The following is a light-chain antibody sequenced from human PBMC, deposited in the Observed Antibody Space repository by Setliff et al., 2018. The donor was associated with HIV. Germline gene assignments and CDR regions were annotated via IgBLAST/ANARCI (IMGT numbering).Light chain of an antibody. CDR1: SSDVGSYNR. V-gene: IGLV2-18*02. J-gene: IGLJ1*01. CDR2: EVN. Sequence: QSALTQPPSVSGSSGQSVTISCTGTSSDVGSYNRVSWYQQPPGTAPKLMIYEVNNRRSGVPDRFSGSKSGNTAALTISGLQAEDEADYYCISYTSISTDGLGTGTKVTVL. CDR3: ISYTSISTDG.